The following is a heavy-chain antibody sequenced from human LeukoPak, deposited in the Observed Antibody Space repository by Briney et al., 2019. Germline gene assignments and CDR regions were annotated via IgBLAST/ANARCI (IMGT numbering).Heavy chain of an antibody. Sequence: QPGGSQRLSCATSGFRFGAFAMHWVRQAPGKGPEWLGIIWHDGSLKYYVESVKGRFSISRDNSKNTAYLQMNSLKTDDTAMYYCATGSDVVTAAPAYWGQGALVVVSS. CDR3: ATGSDVVTAAPAY. CDR1: GFRFGAFA. D-gene: IGHD6-6*01. J-gene: IGHJ4*02. CDR2: IWHDGSLK. V-gene: IGHV3-33*03.